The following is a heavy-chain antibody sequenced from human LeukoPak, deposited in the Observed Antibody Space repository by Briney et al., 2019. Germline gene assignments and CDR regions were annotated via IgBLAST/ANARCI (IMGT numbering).Heavy chain of an antibody. D-gene: IGHD4-17*01. V-gene: IGHV1-69*05. CDR1: GGTFSGYA. J-gene: IGHJ4*02. CDR3: AREDYGDYHRPKPGFDY. Sequence: ASVKVSCKASGGTFSGYAISWVRQAPGQGLEWMGGIIPICGTANYAQKFQGRVTITTDESTSTAYMELSSLRSEDTAVYYCAREDYGDYHRPKPGFDYWGQGTLVTVSS. CDR2: IIPICGTA.